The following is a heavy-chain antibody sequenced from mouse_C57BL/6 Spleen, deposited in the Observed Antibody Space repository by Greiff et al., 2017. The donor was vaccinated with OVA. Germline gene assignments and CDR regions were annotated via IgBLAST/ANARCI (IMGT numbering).Heavy chain of an antibody. D-gene: IGHD2-3*01. CDR2: IYPRSGNT. J-gene: IGHJ2*01. CDR3: ARSYDGYYVGYFDY. CDR1: GYTFTSYG. Sequence: VQLQQSGAELARPGASVKLSCKASGYTFTSYGISWVKQRTGQGLEWIGEIYPRSGNTYYNEKFKGKATLTADKSSSTAYMELRSLTSEDSAVYFCARSYDGYYVGYFDYWGQGTTLTVSS. V-gene: IGHV1-81*01.